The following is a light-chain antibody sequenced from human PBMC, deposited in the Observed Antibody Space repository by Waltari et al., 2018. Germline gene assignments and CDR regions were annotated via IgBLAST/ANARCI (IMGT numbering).Light chain of an antibody. J-gene: IGKJ4*01. CDR1: QGISNW. CDR3: QQYNTYPLT. Sequence: DIQMTHSPSSLSASVGDRVTITCRASQGISNWLAWYQQKPGKPPKSLIYDASSLQSGVPSRFSGSRSGTRFTLTISSLQPEDSATYYCQQYNTYPLTFGGGTKVEIK. CDR2: DAS. V-gene: IGKV1D-16*01.